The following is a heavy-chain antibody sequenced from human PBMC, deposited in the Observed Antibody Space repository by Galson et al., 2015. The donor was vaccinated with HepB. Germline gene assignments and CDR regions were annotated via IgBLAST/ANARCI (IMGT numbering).Heavy chain of an antibody. J-gene: IGHJ4*02. CDR1: GGSFSSFS. D-gene: IGHD5-24*01. CDR3: ARDVEYGYNYGGY. V-gene: IGHV1-69*06. Sequence: SVKVSCKASGGSFSSFSISWVRQAPGQGLEWLGRIIPIIGTANYAQEFQGRVTISADRSTSTAYMELSSLRSVDTAVYYCARDVEYGYNYGGYWGQGTLVTVSS. CDR2: IIPIIGTA.